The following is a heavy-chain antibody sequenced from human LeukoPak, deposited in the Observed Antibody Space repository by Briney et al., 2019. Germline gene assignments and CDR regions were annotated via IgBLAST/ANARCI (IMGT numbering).Heavy chain of an antibody. V-gene: IGHV4-39*07. CDR3: ARRIYLWSGGFDC. CDR1: GGSISSSSYY. D-gene: IGHD5-18*01. J-gene: IGHJ4*02. CDR2: IYYSGST. Sequence: SETLSLTCTVSGGSISSSSYYWGWIRQPPGKGLEWIGSIYYSGSTYYNPSLKSRVTISVDTSKNQFSLKLSSVTAADTAVYYCARRIYLWSGGFDCWGQGTLVTVSS.